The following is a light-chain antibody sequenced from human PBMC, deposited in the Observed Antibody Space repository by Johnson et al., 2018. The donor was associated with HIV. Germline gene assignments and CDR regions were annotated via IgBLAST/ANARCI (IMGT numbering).Light chain of an antibody. CDR1: SSNIGNSY. Sequence: QSILTQPPSVSAAPGQKVTISCSGSSSNIGNSYVSWYQQLPGTAPKLLIYDTNKRPSGIPDRFSGSKSGTSATLGITGLQTGDEADYYCGTWDSSLSAYVFATATKVTVL. V-gene: IGLV1-51*01. CDR3: GTWDSSLSAYV. J-gene: IGLJ1*01. CDR2: DTN.